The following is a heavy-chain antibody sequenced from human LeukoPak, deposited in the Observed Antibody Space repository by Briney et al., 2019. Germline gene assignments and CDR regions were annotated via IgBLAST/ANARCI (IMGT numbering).Heavy chain of an antibody. V-gene: IGHV3-7*01. CDR3: ARDGTAAGLYFDL. CDR2: IRQDGGEK. D-gene: IGHD6-13*01. Sequence: PGGSLRLSCAVSGFTFSSYWMNWVRQAPGKGLEWVASIRQDGGEKSYVDSVKGRFTISRDNTKNSLYLQMSSLRAEDTAVYYCARDGTAAGLYFDLRGQGTLVTVSS. J-gene: IGHJ4*01. CDR1: GFTFSSYW.